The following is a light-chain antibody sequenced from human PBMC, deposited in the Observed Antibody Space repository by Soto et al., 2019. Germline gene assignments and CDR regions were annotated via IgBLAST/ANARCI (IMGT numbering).Light chain of an antibody. CDR2: DAS. Sequence: EIVLTQSPATLSLAPGERATLSCRASQSVSSYFAWYQQKPGQAPRLLIYDASNRATGIPARFSGSGSGTDFTLTISSLEPEDFAVYYCQQSSNWPRTVGQGTKVDIK. V-gene: IGKV3-11*01. CDR3: QQSSNWPRT. J-gene: IGKJ1*01. CDR1: QSVSSY.